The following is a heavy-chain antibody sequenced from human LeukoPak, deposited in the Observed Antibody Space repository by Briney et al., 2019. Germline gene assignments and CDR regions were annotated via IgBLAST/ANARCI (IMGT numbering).Heavy chain of an antibody. D-gene: IGHD3-22*01. J-gene: IGHJ3*02. CDR3: AKDLVGYYDSSGYYDPHDAFDI. CDR2: ISGSGGST. CDR1: GFTFSDYY. Sequence: GGSLRLSCAASGFTFSDYYMSWIRQAPGKGLEWVSAISGSGGSTYYADSVKGRFTISRDNSKNTLYLQMNSLRAEDTAVYYCAKDLVGYYDSSGYYDPHDAFDIWGQGTMVTVSS. V-gene: IGHV3-23*01.